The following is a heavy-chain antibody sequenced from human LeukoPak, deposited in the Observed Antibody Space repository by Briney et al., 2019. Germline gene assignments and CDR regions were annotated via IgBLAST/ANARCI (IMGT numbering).Heavy chain of an antibody. J-gene: IGHJ4*02. CDR3: ARDPGYCSSTSCLPGAPIDY. CDR1: GYTFTSYG. V-gene: IGHV1-18*01. D-gene: IGHD2-2*01. CDR2: ISAYNGNT. Sequence: GASVKVSCKASGYTFTSYGISWVRQAPGQGLEWMGWISAYNGNTNYAQKLQGRVTMTTDTSTSTAHMELRRLRSDDTAVYYCARDPGYCSSTSCLPGAPIDYWGQGTPVTVSS.